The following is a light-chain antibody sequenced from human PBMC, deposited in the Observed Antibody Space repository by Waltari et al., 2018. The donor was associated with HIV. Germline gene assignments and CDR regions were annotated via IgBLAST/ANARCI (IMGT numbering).Light chain of an antibody. CDR1: CRAVGVVDY. CDR3: SAYTSGYTRDIL. Sequence: QFSLTQPASVSGPPGQPGTLPRTGTCRAVGVVDYVPASQQPPGKAPTVIIYEVNYRPSGVSGRFSADKSGNTATLTISGRQAEDEADYYCSAYTSGYTRDILFGGGTKLTVL. V-gene: IGLV2-14*01. J-gene: IGLJ2*01. CDR2: EVN.